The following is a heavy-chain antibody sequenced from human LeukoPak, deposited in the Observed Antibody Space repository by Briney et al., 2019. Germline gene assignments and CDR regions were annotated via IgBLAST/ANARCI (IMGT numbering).Heavy chain of an antibody. CDR3: AKGHSAHGTGFDY. J-gene: IGHJ4*02. V-gene: IGHV3-53*01. CDR2: IYSDGNT. D-gene: IGHD1-1*01. CDR1: GFIVSSNY. Sequence: PGGSLRLSCAASGFIVSSNYMSWVRQAPGKGLEWVSVIYSDGNTYYADSVKGRFTISRDNLENTLYTQMNSLRVEDTAVYYCAKGHSAHGTGFDYWGQGTLVIVSS.